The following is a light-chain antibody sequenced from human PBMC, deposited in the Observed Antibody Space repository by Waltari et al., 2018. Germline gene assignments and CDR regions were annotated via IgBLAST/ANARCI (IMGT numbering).Light chain of an antibody. CDR1: SSDVGGYNY. CDR3: CLYAGSYPWV. V-gene: IGLV2-11*01. Sequence: QSALTQPRSVSGSPGQSVTISCTGTSSDVGGYNYVSWYQHHPGKAPKLMIYDVSKRPAGVPDRFSGSKSGHTASLTISGLQAEDEADYYCCLYAGSYPWVFGGGTKLTVL. J-gene: IGLJ3*02. CDR2: DVS.